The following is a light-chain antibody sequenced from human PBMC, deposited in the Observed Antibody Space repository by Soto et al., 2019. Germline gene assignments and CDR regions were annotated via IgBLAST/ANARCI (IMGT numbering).Light chain of an antibody. CDR3: SSYTSSSTLYV. CDR1: SSDIGGYNY. V-gene: IGLV2-14*01. J-gene: IGLJ1*01. Sequence: QSVLTPPASVSGFPGQSSTISCTGTSSDIGGYNYVSWYQQHPGKAPKLMIYDVSNRPSGVSNRFSGSKSGNTASLTISGLQAEDEADYYCSSYTSSSTLYVVGTGTKVTVL. CDR2: DVS.